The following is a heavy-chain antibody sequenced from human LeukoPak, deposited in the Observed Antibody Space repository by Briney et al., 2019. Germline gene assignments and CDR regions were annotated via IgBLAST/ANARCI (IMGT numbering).Heavy chain of an antibody. CDR1: GGSFSGYY. CDR2: INHSGST. J-gene: IGHJ4*02. Sequence: SETLSLTCAVYGGSFSGYYWSWIRQPPGKGLEWIGEINHSGSTNYNPSLKSRVTISVDTSKNQFSLKLSSVTAADTAVYYCARSPLRYYYDSSGYYPRYFGYWGQGTLVTVSS. CDR3: ARSPLRYYYDSSGYYPRYFGY. V-gene: IGHV4-34*01. D-gene: IGHD3-22*01.